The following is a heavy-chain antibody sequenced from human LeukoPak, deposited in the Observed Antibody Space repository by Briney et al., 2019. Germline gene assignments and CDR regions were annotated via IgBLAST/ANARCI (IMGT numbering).Heavy chain of an antibody. D-gene: IGHD2-2*01. CDR2: ISSSGSTI. CDR3: ARDPENIVVVPAARNAEYFQH. J-gene: IGHJ1*01. CDR1: GFTFSSYE. Sequence: GGSLRLSCAASGFTFSSYEMNWVRQAPGKGLEWVSYISSSGSTIYYADSVKGRFTISRDNAKNSLYLQMNSLRAEDTAVYYCARDPENIVVVPAARNAEYFQHWGQSTLVTVSS. V-gene: IGHV3-48*03.